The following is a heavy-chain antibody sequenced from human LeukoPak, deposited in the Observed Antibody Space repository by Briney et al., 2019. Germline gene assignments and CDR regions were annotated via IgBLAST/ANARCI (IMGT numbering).Heavy chain of an antibody. V-gene: IGHV3-23*01. CDR1: GFTFSSYA. CDR2: ISGSGGST. CDR3: AKTGSSGYYYGRYYYYGMDV. Sequence: GGSLRLPCAASGFTFSSYAMSWVRQAPGKGLEWVSAISGSGGSTYYADSVKGRFTISRDNSKNTLYLQMNSLRAEDTAVYYCAKTGSSGYYYGRYYYYGMDVWGQGTTVTVSS. J-gene: IGHJ6*02. D-gene: IGHD3-22*01.